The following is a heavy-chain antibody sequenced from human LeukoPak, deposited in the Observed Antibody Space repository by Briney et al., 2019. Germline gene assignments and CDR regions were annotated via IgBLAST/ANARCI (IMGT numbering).Heavy chain of an antibody. CDR1: GFTFSNYE. CDR3: ARNGMGLHY. D-gene: IGHD1-26*01. V-gene: IGHV3-48*03. J-gene: IGHJ4*02. Sequence: PGGSLRLSCAASGFTFSNYEMIWVRQAPGKGLEWISYISGSGSTTYNAGSVKGRFTASRDNAQNSLYLQMSSLRVEDTAVYYCARNGMGLHYWGQGTLVTVSS. CDR2: ISGSGSTT.